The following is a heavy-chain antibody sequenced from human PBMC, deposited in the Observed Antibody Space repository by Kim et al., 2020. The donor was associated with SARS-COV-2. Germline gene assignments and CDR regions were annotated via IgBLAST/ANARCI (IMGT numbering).Heavy chain of an antibody. D-gene: IGHD6-19*01. V-gene: IGHV1-8*01. J-gene: IGHJ6*02. Sequence: YAQKFQGRVTMTRNTSISTAYMELSSLRSEDTAVYYCARSHSSGIYGMDVWGQGTTVTVSS. CDR3: ARSHSSGIYGMDV.